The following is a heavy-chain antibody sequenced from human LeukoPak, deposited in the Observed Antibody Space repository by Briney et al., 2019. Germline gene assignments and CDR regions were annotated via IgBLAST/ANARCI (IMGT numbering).Heavy chain of an antibody. CDR3: ASEYSSSRDY. CDR1: GGSISSSSYS. J-gene: IGHJ4*02. CDR2: IYYSGST. V-gene: IGHV4-39*07. D-gene: IGHD6-6*01. Sequence: PSETLSLTCTVSGGSISSSSYSWGWIRQPPGKGLEWIGSIYYSGSTYYNPSLKSRVTISVDTSKNQFSLKLSSVTAADTAVYYCASEYSSSRDYWGQGTLVTVSS.